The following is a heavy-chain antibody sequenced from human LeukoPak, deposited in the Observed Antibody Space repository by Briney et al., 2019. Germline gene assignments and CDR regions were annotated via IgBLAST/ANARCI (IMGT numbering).Heavy chain of an antibody. J-gene: IGHJ4*02. Sequence: TGGSLRLSCAASGFTFSDYWMNWVRHSPGKGPVWVSHISPDGRNIAYADSVKGRFTISRDSAKNTLYLQMNSLRVGDTAVYYCVRDGGGTNPYDCWGKGTLVTVSS. V-gene: IGHV3-74*01. CDR1: GFTFSDYW. CDR2: ISPDGRNI. D-gene: IGHD1-7*01. CDR3: VRDGGGTNPYDC.